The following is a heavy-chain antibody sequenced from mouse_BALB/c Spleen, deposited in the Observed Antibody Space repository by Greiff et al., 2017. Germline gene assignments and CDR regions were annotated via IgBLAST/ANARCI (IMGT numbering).Heavy chain of an antibody. D-gene: IGHD1-1*01. J-gene: IGHJ3*01. CDR1: GDSITSGY. CDR2: ISYSGST. CDR3: ARIPSNYYGSSYEAY. Sequence: EVKVVESGPSLVKPSQTLSLTCSVTGDSITSGYWNWIRKFPGNKLEYMGYISYSGSTYYNPSLKSRISITRDTSKNQYYLQLNSVTTEDTATYYCARIPSNYYGSSYEAYWGQGTLVTVSA. V-gene: IGHV3-8*02.